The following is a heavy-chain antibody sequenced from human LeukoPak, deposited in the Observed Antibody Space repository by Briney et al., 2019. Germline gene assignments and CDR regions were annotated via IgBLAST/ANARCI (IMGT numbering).Heavy chain of an antibody. V-gene: IGHV4-59*08. CDR3: ARLDVGNAYYYYGMDV. Sequence: PSETLSLTCTVSGGSISSYYWSWIRQPPGKGLEWIGYIYYSGSTNYNPSLKSRVTISVETSKNQFSLKLSSVTAADTAVYYCARLDVGNAYYYYGMDVWGQGTTVTVSS. CDR2: IYYSGST. CDR1: GGSISSYY. J-gene: IGHJ6*02. D-gene: IGHD7-27*01.